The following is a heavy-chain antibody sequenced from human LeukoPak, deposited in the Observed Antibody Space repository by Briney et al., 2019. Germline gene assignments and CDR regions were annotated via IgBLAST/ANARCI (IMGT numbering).Heavy chain of an antibody. V-gene: IGHV3-48*03. J-gene: IGHJ5*02. CDR3: ARGDPHADL. CDR2: ITISGHTK. CDR1: GFYLSTYE. Sequence: GGSLRLSCAASGFYLSTYEMNWVRQAPGKGLEWIADITISGHTKNYADSVKGRFTISRDNARTSLYLQMNSLRVEDTGVYYCARGDPHADLWGQGTLVTVSS.